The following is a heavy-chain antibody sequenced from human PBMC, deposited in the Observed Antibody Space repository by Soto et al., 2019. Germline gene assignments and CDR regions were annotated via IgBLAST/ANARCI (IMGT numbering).Heavy chain of an antibody. Sequence: GGSLRLSCAASGFTFSSYAIHWVRQAPGKGLEWLAVNSYDENSKFYADSVKGRLTISRDNSKKTLYLQLDSLRSDDTAVYYCARDWVPGSGSNWAANRFDPWGQGTLVTVSS. D-gene: IGHD3-10*01. V-gene: IGHV3-30-3*01. J-gene: IGHJ5*02. CDR2: NSYDENSK. CDR3: ARDWVPGSGSNWAANRFDP. CDR1: GFTFSSYA.